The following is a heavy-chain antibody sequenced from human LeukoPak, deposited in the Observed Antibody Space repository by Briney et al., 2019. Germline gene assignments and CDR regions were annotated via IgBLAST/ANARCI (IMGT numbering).Heavy chain of an antibody. CDR3: AREKISFGWSGYRHDYFDY. CDR2: ISASSGYM. J-gene: IGHJ4*02. D-gene: IGHD3-3*01. Sequence: PGGSLRLSCVVSGFTFSSYSMNWVRQAPGKGLEWVSSISASSGYMFYADSVKGRFTISRDNTKNSLYLQMNSLRAEDTAVYYCAREKISFGWSGYRHDYFDYWGQGTLVTVSS. V-gene: IGHV3-21*01. CDR1: GFTFSSYS.